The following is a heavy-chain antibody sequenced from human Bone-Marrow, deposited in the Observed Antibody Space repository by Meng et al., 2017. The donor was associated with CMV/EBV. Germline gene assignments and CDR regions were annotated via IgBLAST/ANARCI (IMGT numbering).Heavy chain of an antibody. J-gene: IGHJ4*02. CDR2: INPNSGGT. CDR3: ARDGAVARPYYFDY. Sequence: ASVKVSCKASGYTFTGYYMHWVRQAPGQGLEWMGWINPNSGGTNYAQKFQGRVTMTRDTSISTAYMELSRLRSDDTAVYYCARDGAVARPYYFDYWGQGTRVTVSS. D-gene: IGHD6-19*01. V-gene: IGHV1-2*02. CDR1: GYTFTGYY.